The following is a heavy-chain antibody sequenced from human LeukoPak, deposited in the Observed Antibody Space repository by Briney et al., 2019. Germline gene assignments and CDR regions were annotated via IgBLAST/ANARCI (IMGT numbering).Heavy chain of an antibody. CDR2: MNPNSGNT. J-gene: IGHJ6*02. D-gene: IGHD3-9*01. Sequence: ASVKVSCKASGYTFTSYDINWVRQATGQGLEWMGWMNPNSGNTGYAQKFQGRVTMTRNTSISTAYMELSSLRSEDTAVYYCARTDYDILTGYFYYYYYGMDFWGQGTTVTVSS. CDR3: ARTDYDILTGYFYYYYYGMDF. CDR1: GYTFTSYD. V-gene: IGHV1-8*01.